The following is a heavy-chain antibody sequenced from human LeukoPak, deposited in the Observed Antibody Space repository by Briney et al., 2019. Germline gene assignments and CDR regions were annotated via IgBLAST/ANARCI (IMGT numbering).Heavy chain of an antibody. D-gene: IGHD1-1*01. CDR1: GFTFSSYA. J-gene: IGHJ4*02. CDR3: ARTTTFAPHFDY. V-gene: IGHV3-64*01. CDR2: ISSNGGST. Sequence: PGGSLRLSCAASGFTFSSYAMHWVRQAPGKGLEYVSAISSNGGSTYYANSVKGRFTISRDNSKNTLYLQMNSLRAEDTAVYYCARTTTFAPHFDYWGQGTLVTVSS.